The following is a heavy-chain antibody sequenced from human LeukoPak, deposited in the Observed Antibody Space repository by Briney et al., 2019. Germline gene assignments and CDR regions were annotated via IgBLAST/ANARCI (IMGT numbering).Heavy chain of an antibody. D-gene: IGHD6-6*01. Sequence: SETLSLTCTVSGGSISSYYWSWIRQPAGKGLEWIGRIYTSGSTNYNPSLKSRVTMSVDTSKNQFSLKLSSVTAADTAVYYSARDHKYSSSKGFDPWGQGTLVTVSS. V-gene: IGHV4-4*07. CDR3: ARDHKYSSSKGFDP. J-gene: IGHJ5*02. CDR1: GGSISSYY. CDR2: IYTSGST.